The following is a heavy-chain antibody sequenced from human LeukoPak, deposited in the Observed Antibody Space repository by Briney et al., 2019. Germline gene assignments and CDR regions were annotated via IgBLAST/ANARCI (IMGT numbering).Heavy chain of an antibody. Sequence: GGSLKLSCAASGFTFSSHSMNWVRQAPGKGLEWVSSISSSSIYIYYADSVKGRFTISRDNAKNSLYLQMNSLRAEDTAVYYCARGYNNYGYVFDIWGQGTVVTVSS. CDR3: ARGYNNYGYVFDI. V-gene: IGHV3-21*01. CDR2: ISSSSIYI. D-gene: IGHD4-11*01. J-gene: IGHJ3*02. CDR1: GFTFSSHS.